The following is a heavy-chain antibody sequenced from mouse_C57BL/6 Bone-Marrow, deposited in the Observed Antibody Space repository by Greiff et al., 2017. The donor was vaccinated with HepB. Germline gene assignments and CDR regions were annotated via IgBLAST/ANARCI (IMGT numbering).Heavy chain of an antibody. J-gene: IGHJ2*01. CDR3: ARNYDYDGRYFDY. V-gene: IGHV1-63*01. D-gene: IGHD2-4*01. Sequence: VQLQQSGAELVRPGTSVKMSCKASGYTFTNYWIGWAKQRPGHGLEWIGDIYPGGGYTNYNEKFKGKATLTADKSSSTAYMQFSSLTSEDSAIYYCARNYDYDGRYFDYWGQGTTLTVSS. CDR2: IYPGGGYT. CDR1: GYTFTNYW.